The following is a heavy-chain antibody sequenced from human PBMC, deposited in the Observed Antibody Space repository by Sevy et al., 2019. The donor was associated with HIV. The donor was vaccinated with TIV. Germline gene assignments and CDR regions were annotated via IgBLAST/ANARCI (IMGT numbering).Heavy chain of an antibody. CDR2: ISSGSGFI. V-gene: IGHV3-21*01. CDR1: GFTFSTYN. D-gene: IGHD3-3*01. Sequence: GGSLRLSCATSGFTFSTYNMNWVRQAPGKGLEWVSSISSGSGFIFYADSVKGRFTISRDNAENSLDLQMNSLRAEDAAVYYCAREKTILEVRYGMDVLGQGTTVTVSS. J-gene: IGHJ6*02. CDR3: AREKTILEVRYGMDV.